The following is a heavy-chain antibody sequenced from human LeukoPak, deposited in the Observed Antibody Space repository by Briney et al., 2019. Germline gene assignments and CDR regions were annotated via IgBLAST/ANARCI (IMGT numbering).Heavy chain of an antibody. Sequence: PGGSLRLSCAASGFTVSSNYMSWVRQAPGKGLEWVSVIYSGGSTYYADSVKGRFTISRDNSKNTLYLQMNSLRAEDTAVYYCARDGGPYYDFWSGYYGYYYGMGVWGQGTTVTVSS. D-gene: IGHD3-3*01. CDR1: GFTVSSNY. CDR2: IYSGGST. V-gene: IGHV3-53*01. J-gene: IGHJ6*02. CDR3: ARDGGPYYDFWSGYYGYYYGMGV.